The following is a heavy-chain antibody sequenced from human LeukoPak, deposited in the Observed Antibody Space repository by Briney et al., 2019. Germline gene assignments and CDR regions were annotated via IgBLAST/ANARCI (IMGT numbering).Heavy chain of an antibody. D-gene: IGHD6-13*01. V-gene: IGHV4-59*12. J-gene: IGHJ5*02. Sequence: PSETLSLTCTVSGGSISSYYWSWIRQPPGKGLEWIGYIYYSGSTNYNPSLKSRVTISVDTSKNQFSLKMSSVTAADTAVYYCVRDLAAVEYNWFDPWGQGTLVTVSS. CDR3: VRDLAAVEYNWFDP. CDR1: GGSISSYY. CDR2: IYYSGST.